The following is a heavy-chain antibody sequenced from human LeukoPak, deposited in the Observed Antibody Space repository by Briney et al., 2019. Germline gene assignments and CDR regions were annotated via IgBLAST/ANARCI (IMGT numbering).Heavy chain of an antibody. CDR3: AKSWNYYDSSGDDALDI. Sequence: GGSLRLSCVASGFTFRSYWMSWVRQAPGKGLEWVSGISGSGISTYYADSVKGRFTISRDNSKNTLYLQMNSLRVEDTAVYYCAKSWNYYDSSGDDALDIWGQGTMVTVSS. CDR1: GFTFRSYW. D-gene: IGHD3-22*01. V-gene: IGHV3-23*01. J-gene: IGHJ3*02. CDR2: ISGSGIST.